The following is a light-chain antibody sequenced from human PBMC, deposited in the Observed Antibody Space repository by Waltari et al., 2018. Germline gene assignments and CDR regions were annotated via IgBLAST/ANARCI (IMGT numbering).Light chain of an antibody. V-gene: IGLV2-14*03. CDR1: SSDIGSYDY. CDR3: VSYADTDSLI. J-gene: IGLJ2*01. Sequence: QSALTQPASVSGSLGQSITISCTGPSSDIGSYDYVSWYQHHPGKAPRLLIYDVTHRPSGVSSRFSGSKSDSTASLTISGLQSGDEADYYCVSYADTDSLIFGGGTQLTV. CDR2: DVT.